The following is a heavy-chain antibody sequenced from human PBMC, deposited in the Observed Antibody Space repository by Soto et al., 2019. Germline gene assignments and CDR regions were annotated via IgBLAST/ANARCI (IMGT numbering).Heavy chain of an antibody. CDR2: VSASGGST. V-gene: IGHV3-23*01. Sequence: GGSLRLSCAASGFSFSSYAMSWVRQAPGKGLEWVSAVSASGGSTYYADSVKGRFTISRDNSKNTLYLQMNSLRPEDTAVYYCAKFYGGKSAHTYTIDPRGQGTLVTVSS. CDR1: GFSFSSYA. D-gene: IGHD2-15*01. CDR3: AKFYGGKSAHTYTIDP. J-gene: IGHJ5*02.